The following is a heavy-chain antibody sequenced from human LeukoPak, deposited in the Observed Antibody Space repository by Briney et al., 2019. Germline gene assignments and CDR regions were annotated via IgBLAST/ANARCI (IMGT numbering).Heavy chain of an antibody. Sequence: GGSLRLSCAASGFTFSTYCMTWVRQAPGKGLEWVSAISGSGGSTYYADSVKGRFTISRDNSKNTLYLQMNSLRAEDTAVYYCAEVRWLQLGGILDYWGQGTLVTVSS. D-gene: IGHD5-24*01. V-gene: IGHV3-23*01. CDR2: ISGSGGST. J-gene: IGHJ4*02. CDR3: AEVRWLQLGGILDY. CDR1: GFTFSTYC.